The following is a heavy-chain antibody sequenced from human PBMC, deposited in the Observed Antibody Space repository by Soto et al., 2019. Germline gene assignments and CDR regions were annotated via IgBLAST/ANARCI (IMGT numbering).Heavy chain of an antibody. V-gene: IGHV1-69*08. D-gene: IGHD6-13*01. CDR1: GGTFSSYT. J-gene: IGHJ6*02. CDR3: ARDSSSWYLLDYYYYGMDV. Sequence: QVQLVQSGAEVKKPGSSVKVSCKASGGTFSSYTISWVRQAPGQGLEWMGRIIPILGIANYAQKFQGRVTITADKXXSXAXXELSSLRSEDTAVYYCARDSSSWYLLDYYYYGMDVWGQGTTVTVSS. CDR2: IIPILGIA.